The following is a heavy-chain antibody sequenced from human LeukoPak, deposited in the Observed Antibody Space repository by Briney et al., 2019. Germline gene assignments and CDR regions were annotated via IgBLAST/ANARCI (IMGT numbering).Heavy chain of an antibody. CDR1: GYTFTSYG. D-gene: IGHD2-2*01. CDR3: AKDRYCSSTSCPIDY. V-gene: IGHV1-18*01. CDR2: ISAYNGNT. Sequence: ASVKVSCKASGYTFTSYGISWVRQAPGQGLEWMGWISAYNGNTNYAQKLQGRVTMTTDTSTSTAYMELRSLRAEDTALYFCAKDRYCSSTSCPIDYWGQGTLVTVSS. J-gene: IGHJ4*02.